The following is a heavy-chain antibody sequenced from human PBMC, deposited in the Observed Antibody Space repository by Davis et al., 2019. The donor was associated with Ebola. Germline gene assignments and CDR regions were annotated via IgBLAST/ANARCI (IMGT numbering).Heavy chain of an antibody. J-gene: IGHJ4*02. CDR2: ISNSGSAI. V-gene: IGHV3-11*01. D-gene: IGHD6-13*01. CDR3: ARDLSGYSNWYYFDS. Sequence: GESLKISCEASGFTLSDFYMSWIRLVPGPGLEWLSYISNSGSAIYYADSVKGRFTTSRDNAKNSLFLQLNSLRPEDTAIYYCARDLSGYSNWYYFDSWGQGTQVTVSS. CDR1: GFTLSDFY.